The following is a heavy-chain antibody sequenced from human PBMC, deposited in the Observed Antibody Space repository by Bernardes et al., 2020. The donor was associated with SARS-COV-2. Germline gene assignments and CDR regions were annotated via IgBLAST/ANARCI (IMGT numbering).Heavy chain of an antibody. V-gene: IGHV4-31*03. J-gene: IGHJ4*02. CDR3: ARDGYNKNPDY. Sequence: SETLSLTCTVSGGSISSGGYYWSWIRQHPGKGLEWIGYIYYSGSTYYNPSLKSRVTISVDTSKNQFSLKLSSVTAADTAVYYCARDGYNKNPDYWGQGTLVTVSS. CDR1: GGSISSGGYY. D-gene: IGHD5-12*01. CDR2: IYYSGST.